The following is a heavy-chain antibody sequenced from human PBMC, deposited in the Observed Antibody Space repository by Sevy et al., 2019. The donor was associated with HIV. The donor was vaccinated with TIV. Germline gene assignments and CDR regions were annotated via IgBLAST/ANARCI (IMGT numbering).Heavy chain of an antibody. CDR1: GYTFSSNG. CDR2: IGVYNGNS. CDR3: ARVPTYYFGSWTDFDY. V-gene: IGHV1-18*01. J-gene: IGHJ4*01. D-gene: IGHD3-10*01. Sequence: ASVKVSCKASGYTFSSNGIAWVRQAPGQGLQWMGWIGVYNGNSKYAQNLQDRLTMTTDTSTSTAYMELKSLRSDDTAVYYCARVPTYYFGSWTDFDYWGNGTLVTVSS.